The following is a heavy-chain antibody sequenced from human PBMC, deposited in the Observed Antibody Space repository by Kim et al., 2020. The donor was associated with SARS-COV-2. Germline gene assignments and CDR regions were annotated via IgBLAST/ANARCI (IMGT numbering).Heavy chain of an antibody. V-gene: IGHV3-30*18. Sequence: GGSLRLSCAASGFIFSTYGMHWVRQAPGKGLEWVVVISSVGSAKFYSDSVKGRFTISRDNSKNTLFLQMDSLRAEDTAVSYCANDREVWRGVFDSWGQG. CDR3: ANDREVWRGVFDS. CDR1: GFIFSTYG. D-gene: IGHD2-21*01. CDR2: ISSVGSAK. J-gene: IGHJ4*02.